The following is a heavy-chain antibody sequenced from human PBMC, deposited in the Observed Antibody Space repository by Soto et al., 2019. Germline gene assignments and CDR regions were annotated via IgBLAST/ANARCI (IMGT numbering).Heavy chain of an antibody. CDR3: ARGGHVVVVTAALDY. J-gene: IGHJ4*02. Sequence: QVQLVQSGAEVKKPGASVKVSCKASGDTFTDYYIHWVRQAPRQGLEWMGTVNPSGGHTTYAQHFLGRVTMTRDTSTSTLYMELTSLTSEDTAVYYGARGGHVVVVTAALDYWGQGTLVTVSS. CDR2: VNPSGGHT. V-gene: IGHV1-46*01. CDR1: GDTFTDYY. D-gene: IGHD2-21*02.